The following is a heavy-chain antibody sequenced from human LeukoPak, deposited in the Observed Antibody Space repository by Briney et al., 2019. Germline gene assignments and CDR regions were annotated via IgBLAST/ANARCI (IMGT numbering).Heavy chain of an antibody. Sequence: SETLSLTCSVSGGSMSSHYWSWIWQPAGKGLEWIGRIYTTGNTNYNPSLKSRVTISVDTSKNQFSLKLDSVTAADTAVYYCARGIGTINFDYWGQGVLVTVSS. CDR3: ARGIGTINFDY. CDR1: GGSMSSHY. CDR2: IYTTGNT. J-gene: IGHJ4*02. D-gene: IGHD1-7*01. V-gene: IGHV4-4*07.